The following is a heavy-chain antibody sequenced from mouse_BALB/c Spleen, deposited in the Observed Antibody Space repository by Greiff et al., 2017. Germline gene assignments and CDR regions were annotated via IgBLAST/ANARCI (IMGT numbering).Heavy chain of an antibody. CDR3: ARGYGSSYFDY. J-gene: IGHJ2*01. CDR2: IWWDDDK. V-gene: IGHV8-8*01. D-gene: IGHD1-1*01. Sequence: QVTLKVSGPGILQPSQTLSLTCSFSGFSLSTSGMGVGWIRQPSGKGLEWLAHIWWDDDKYYNTALKSGLTISKDTSKNQVFLKIASVDTADTATYYCARGYGSSYFDYWGQGTTLTVSS. CDR1: GFSLSTSGMG.